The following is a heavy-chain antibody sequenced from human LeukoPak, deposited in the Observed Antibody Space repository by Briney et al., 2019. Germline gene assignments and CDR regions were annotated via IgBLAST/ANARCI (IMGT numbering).Heavy chain of an antibody. Sequence: GASVKVSCKASGYTFTDYYLHWVRQAPGQGLEWMGWINPNSGGTNYVEKFQDRVTMTRDTSISTAYMDLSRLRSDDTAAYFCARETYYYDSSGYYPYYFDYWGQGTLVTVSS. V-gene: IGHV1-2*02. J-gene: IGHJ4*02. CDR2: INPNSGGT. CDR1: GYTFTDYY. CDR3: ARETYYYDSSGYYPYYFDY. D-gene: IGHD3-22*01.